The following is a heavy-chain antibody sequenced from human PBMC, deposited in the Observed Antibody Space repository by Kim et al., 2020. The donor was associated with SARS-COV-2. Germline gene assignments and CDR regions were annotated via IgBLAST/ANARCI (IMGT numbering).Heavy chain of an antibody. J-gene: IGHJ4*02. V-gene: IGHV3-21*01. CDR1: GFTFSSYS. Sequence: GGSLRLSCAASGFTFSSYSMNWVRQAPGKGLEWVSSISSSSSYIYYADSVKGRFTISRDNAKNSLYLQMNSLRAEDTAVYYCAREEDDILTGQWPYFDYWGQGTLVTVSS. D-gene: IGHD3-9*01. CDR2: ISSSSSYI. CDR3: AREEDDILTGQWPYFDY.